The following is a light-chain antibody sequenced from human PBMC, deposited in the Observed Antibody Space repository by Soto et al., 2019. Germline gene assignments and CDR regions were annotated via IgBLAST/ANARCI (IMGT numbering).Light chain of an antibody. V-gene: IGKV3-15*01. J-gene: IGKJ5*01. CDR1: QNVNTN. CDR3: QQRRNGHPCT. Sequence: EIVMTQSPATLSVSPGERATLSCRAGQNVNTNLAWYQHKPGQAPRLLIYVSSSRATGIPARFSGSGSGTEFTLTLTSLQSEAFEVYSCQQRRNGHPCTFGQGTQLDIK. CDR2: VSS.